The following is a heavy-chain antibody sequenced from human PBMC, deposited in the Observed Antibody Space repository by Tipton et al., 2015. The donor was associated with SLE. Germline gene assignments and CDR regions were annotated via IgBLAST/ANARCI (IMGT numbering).Heavy chain of an antibody. J-gene: IGHJ3*02. Sequence: SLRLSCAASGFTVSSNYMSWVRQAPGKGLEWVSGIYSGGSTYYTDSVKCRFTISRDHSKNPENLQMNSLRAEDTAVYYGARGPAAEGAFDIWGQGTMVTVSS. CDR2: IYSGGST. CDR3: ARGPAAEGAFDI. CDR1: GFTVSSNY. V-gene: IGHV3-53*05. D-gene: IGHD1-14*01.